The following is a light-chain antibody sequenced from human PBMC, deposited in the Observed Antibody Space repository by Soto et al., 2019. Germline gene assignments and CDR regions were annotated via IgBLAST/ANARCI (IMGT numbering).Light chain of an antibody. CDR3: QQSYSTPFN. V-gene: IGKV1-39*01. CDR2: AAS. CDR1: QSISSY. J-gene: IGKJ3*01. Sequence: DIQITHSPSSLSASVLDRVTLTFLASQSISSYLNWYQQKPGKAPKLLIYAASSLQSGVPSRFSGSGSGTDFTLTISSLQPEDFATYYCQQSYSTPFNFGTGHKGDIK.